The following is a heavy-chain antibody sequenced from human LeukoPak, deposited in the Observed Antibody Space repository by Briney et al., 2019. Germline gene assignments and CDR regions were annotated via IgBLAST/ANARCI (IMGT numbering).Heavy chain of an antibody. V-gene: IGHV3-7*01. J-gene: IGHJ6*03. CDR2: IKQDGSEK. CDR3: ADGPYYYYMDV. CDR1: GFTFSGYW. D-gene: IGHD3/OR15-3a*01. Sequence: GGSLRLSCAASGFTFSGYWMSWVRQAPGKGLEWVANIKQDGSEKYYVDSVKGRFTISRDNAKNSLYLQMNSLRAEDTAVYYCADGPYYYYMDVWGKGTTVTVSS.